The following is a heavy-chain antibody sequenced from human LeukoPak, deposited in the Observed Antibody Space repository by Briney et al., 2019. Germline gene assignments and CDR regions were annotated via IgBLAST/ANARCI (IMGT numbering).Heavy chain of an antibody. D-gene: IGHD2-21*02. J-gene: IGHJ4*02. V-gene: IGHV3-11*01. CDR2: ISTSGSSM. CDR1: GFTLSDYY. CDR3: ARATASVFDY. Sequence: PGGSLRLSCAASGFTLSDYYMTWLRQAPGKGLEWVSYISTSGSSMYYADSVKGRFTISRDNAKNSLYLQMSSMRGEDTAVYYCARATASVFDYWGQGTLVTVSS.